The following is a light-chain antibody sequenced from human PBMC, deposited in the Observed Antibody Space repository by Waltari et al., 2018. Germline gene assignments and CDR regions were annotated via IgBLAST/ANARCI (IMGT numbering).Light chain of an antibody. J-gene: IGKJ1*01. CDR1: PSIDSW. V-gene: IGKV1-5*01. CDR3: QQYNSDSQN. CDR2: DAS. Sequence: DIQMTQSPSTLSASVGDRVTITCRASPSIDSWLAWYQQKPGKAPKLLSYDASSLDRGVPSRFSGSGSGTEFTLTISSLQPDDFATYYCQQYNSDSQNFGQGTKVEIK.